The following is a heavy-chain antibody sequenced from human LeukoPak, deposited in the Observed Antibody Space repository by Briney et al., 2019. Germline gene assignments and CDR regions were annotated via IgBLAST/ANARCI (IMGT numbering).Heavy chain of an antibody. Sequence: GGSLRLSCAASGITFSAYAMSWVRQAPGKGLEWVSSISGSGDITYYADSVKGRFTISRDNSKNTLYLQMNSLRAEDTAVYYCARDLFHYDSSGYYLSYWGQGTLVTVSS. V-gene: IGHV3-23*01. CDR3: ARDLFHYDSSGYYLSY. CDR2: ISGSGDIT. CDR1: GITFSAYA. J-gene: IGHJ4*02. D-gene: IGHD3-22*01.